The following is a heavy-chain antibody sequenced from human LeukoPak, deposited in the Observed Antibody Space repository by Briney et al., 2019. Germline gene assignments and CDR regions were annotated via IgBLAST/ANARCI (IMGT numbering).Heavy chain of an antibody. Sequence: GGSLRLSCAASGFTFTDFYMSWIRQAPGKGLESVSYISGSSSNTNYADSVKGRFTISRDNAKNSLYLQMNSLRPEDTAVDYCTRNPAEGDYWVQGTLVTVSS. CDR1: GFTFTDFY. V-gene: IGHV3-11*03. D-gene: IGHD2-15*01. J-gene: IGHJ4*02. CDR2: ISGSSSNT. CDR3: TRNPAEGDY.